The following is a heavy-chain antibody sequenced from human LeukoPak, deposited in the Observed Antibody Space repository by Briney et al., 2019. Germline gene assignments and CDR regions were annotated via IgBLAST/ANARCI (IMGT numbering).Heavy chain of an antibody. D-gene: IGHD3-3*01. CDR3: ARGDLNYDFWSGYSKPNYFDY. CDR1: GYTFTSYG. V-gene: IGHV1-18*01. CDR2: ISAYNGNT. Sequence: ASVKVSCKASGYTFTSYGISWVRQAPGQGLEWMGWISAYNGNTNYAQKLQGRVTMTTDTSTSTAYMELRSLRSDDTAVYHCARGDLNYDFWSGYSKPNYFDYWGQGTLVTVSS. J-gene: IGHJ4*02.